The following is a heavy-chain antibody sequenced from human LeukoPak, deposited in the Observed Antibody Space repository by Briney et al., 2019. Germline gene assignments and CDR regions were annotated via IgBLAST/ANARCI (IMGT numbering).Heavy chain of an antibody. Sequence: SETLSLTCTVSGGSISSSSYYWGWIRQPPGKGLEWIGSIYYSGSTYYNPSLKSRVTISVDTSKNQFSLELSSVTAADTAVYYCARDPSSGGVYDYWGQGTLVTVSS. D-gene: IGHD3-16*01. CDR1: GGSISSSSYY. CDR2: IYYSGST. J-gene: IGHJ4*02. V-gene: IGHV4-39*07. CDR3: ARDPSSGGVYDY.